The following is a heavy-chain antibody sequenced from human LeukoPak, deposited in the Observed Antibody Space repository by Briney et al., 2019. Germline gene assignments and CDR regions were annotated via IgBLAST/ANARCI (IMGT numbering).Heavy chain of an antibody. CDR3: ASGQSYYGSGNSNWFDP. Sequence: SETLSLTCTVSGGSIDSSNYYWGWIRQPPGKGLEWIGNIYYSGRTNYNPSLKSRVTISVDTSKNQFSLKLSSVTAADTAVYFCASGQSYYGSGNSNWFDPWGQGTLVTVSS. D-gene: IGHD3-10*01. V-gene: IGHV4-39*01. J-gene: IGHJ5*02. CDR2: IYYSGRT. CDR1: GGSIDSSNYY.